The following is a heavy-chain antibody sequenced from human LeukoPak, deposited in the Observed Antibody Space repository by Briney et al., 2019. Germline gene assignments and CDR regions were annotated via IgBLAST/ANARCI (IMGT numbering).Heavy chain of an antibody. CDR1: GFTFSDYW. V-gene: IGHV3-7*05. D-gene: IGHD3-10*01. CDR3: ARFYYGSGSYYYYYYGMDV. CDR2: IKKDGSEN. Sequence: PGGSLRLSCAASGFTFSDYWMSWVRQAPGKGLEWVANIKKDGSENSYVDSVKGRFTISRDNAKNSLYLQMNTLRAEDTALYYCARFYYGSGSYYYYYYGMDVWGQGTTVTVSS. J-gene: IGHJ6*02.